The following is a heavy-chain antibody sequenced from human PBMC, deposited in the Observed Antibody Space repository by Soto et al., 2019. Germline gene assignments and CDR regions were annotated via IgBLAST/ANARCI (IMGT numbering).Heavy chain of an antibody. CDR1: GFTFSMFS. CDR2: ISSNGDST. V-gene: IGHV3-64D*06. J-gene: IGHJ5*02. Sequence: RLSCSASGFTFSMFSMHLVRQAPGKGLEYVSGISSNGDSTYYADSVKGRFTISRDNSKNTLYLQMSSLRAVDTAVYYCVHPRSTVQIPPTWGQGTLVTVSS. D-gene: IGHD4-17*01. CDR3: VHPRSTVQIPPT.